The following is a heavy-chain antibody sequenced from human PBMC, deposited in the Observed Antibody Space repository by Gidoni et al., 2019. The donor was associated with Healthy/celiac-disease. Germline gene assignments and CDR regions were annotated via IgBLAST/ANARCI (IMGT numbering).Heavy chain of an antibody. V-gene: IGHV3-9*01. CDR2: ISWNSGSI. CDR1: GFTVADYA. CDR3: AKEGLGSSWHGAMGGFDY. D-gene: IGHD6-13*01. Sequence: EVQLVESGGGLVQPGRSLRLSCAASGFTVADYAMHWVRQAPGKCLEWVSGISWNSGSIGYADSVKGRFTISRDNAKNSLYLQMNSLRAEDTALYYCAKEGLGSSWHGAMGGFDYWGQGTLVTVSS. J-gene: IGHJ4*02.